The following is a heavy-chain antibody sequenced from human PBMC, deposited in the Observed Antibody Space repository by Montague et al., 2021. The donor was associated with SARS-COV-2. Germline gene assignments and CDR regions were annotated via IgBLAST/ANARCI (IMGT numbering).Heavy chain of an antibody. Sequence: SETLSLTCSVSGASMKSYYWTWVRQSPGKGLQWIGYTYYSGSTSYDPSLQSRLTMTVDTSKNQFTLRLMSVTAADSAVYYCARVEGMIGGITHFDYRGQGLPVTVSS. CDR2: TYYSGST. CDR3: ARVEGMIGGITHFDY. CDR1: GASMKSYY. D-gene: IGHD2-21*01. J-gene: IGHJ4*02. V-gene: IGHV4-59*01.